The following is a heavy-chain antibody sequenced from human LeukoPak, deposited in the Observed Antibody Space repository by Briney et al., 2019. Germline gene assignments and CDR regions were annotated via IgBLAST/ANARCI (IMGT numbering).Heavy chain of an antibody. CDR1: GYPFIGYY. CDR3: ARATGWLQLTSFDY. D-gene: IGHD5-24*01. V-gene: IGHV1-2*02. J-gene: IGHJ4*02. Sequence: GASVKVSCKTSGYPFIGYYVHWVRQAPGQGLEWVGWINPNSGGTNYAQKFQGRVTMTRDTPISTAYMELSRLRSDDTAVYYCARATGWLQLTSFDYWGQGTLVTVSS. CDR2: INPNSGGT.